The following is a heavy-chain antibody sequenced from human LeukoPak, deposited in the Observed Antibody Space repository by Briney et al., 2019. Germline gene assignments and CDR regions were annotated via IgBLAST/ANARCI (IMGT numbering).Heavy chain of an antibody. J-gene: IGHJ4*02. V-gene: IGHV4-30-2*05. CDR2: IYHSGST. D-gene: IGHD2-2*01. CDR1: GGSISSGGYY. CDR3: ARGGVPAVPFDY. Sequence: KPSETLSLTCTVSGGSISSGGYYWSWIRQPPGKGLEWIGYIYHSGSTYYNPSLKSRVTISVDTSKNQFSLKLSSVTAADTAVYYCARGGVPAVPFDYWGQGTLVTVSS.